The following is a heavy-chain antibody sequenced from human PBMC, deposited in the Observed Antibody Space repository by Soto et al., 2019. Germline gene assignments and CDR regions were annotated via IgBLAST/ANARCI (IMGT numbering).Heavy chain of an antibody. D-gene: IGHD4-4*01. J-gene: IGHJ4*02. CDR3: ARDGSKYEPTDY. CDR2: INPNSGGT. Sequence: SVKGSCKASGYTFTGYYMHWVRQAPGQGLEWMGWINPNSGGTNYAQKFQGRVTMTRDTSISTAYMELSRLRSDDTAVYYCARDGSKYEPTDYWGQGTLVTVYS. CDR1: GYTFTGYY. V-gene: IGHV1-2*02.